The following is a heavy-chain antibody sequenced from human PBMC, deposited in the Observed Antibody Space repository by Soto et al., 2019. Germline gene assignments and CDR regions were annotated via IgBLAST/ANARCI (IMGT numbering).Heavy chain of an antibody. Sequence: ASVKVSCKASGYTFTGYYMHWVRRAPGQGLAWMGWINPNSGGTNYAQKFQGRVTMTRDRSISTAYMELSRLRSDDTAVYYCARDTATNYDILTGPGDYWGQGTLVTVSS. J-gene: IGHJ4*02. CDR1: GYTFTGYY. D-gene: IGHD3-9*01. V-gene: IGHV1-2*02. CDR2: INPNSGGT. CDR3: ARDTATNYDILTGPGDY.